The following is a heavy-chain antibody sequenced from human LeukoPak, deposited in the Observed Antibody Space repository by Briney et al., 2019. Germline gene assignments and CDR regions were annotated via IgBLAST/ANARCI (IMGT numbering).Heavy chain of an antibody. Sequence: SETLSLTCTVSGGSISSYYWSWIRQPPGKGLEWIGYIYYSGSTNYNPSLKSRVTISVDTSKNQFSLKLGSVTAADTAVYYCARDRGGRSSGFLDYWGQGTLVTVSS. D-gene: IGHD6-19*01. CDR2: IYYSGST. V-gene: IGHV4-59*01. CDR1: GGSISSYY. CDR3: ARDRGGRSSGFLDY. J-gene: IGHJ4*02.